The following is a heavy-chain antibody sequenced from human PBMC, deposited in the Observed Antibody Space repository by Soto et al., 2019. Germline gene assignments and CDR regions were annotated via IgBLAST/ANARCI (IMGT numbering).Heavy chain of an antibody. D-gene: IGHD1-26*01. Sequence: GGSLRLSCAASGFTFSSYSMNWVRQAPGKGLEWVSSISSSSSYIYYADSVKGRFTISRDNSKNTLYLQMNSLRAEDTAVYYCARGREGSYYFDYWGQGTLVTVSS. V-gene: IGHV3-21*01. J-gene: IGHJ4*02. CDR2: ISSSSSYI. CDR1: GFTFSSYS. CDR3: ARGREGSYYFDY.